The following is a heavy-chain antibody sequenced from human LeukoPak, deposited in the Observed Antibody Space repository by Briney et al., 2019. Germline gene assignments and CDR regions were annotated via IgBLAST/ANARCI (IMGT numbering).Heavy chain of an antibody. CDR1: GYSFSAYT. D-gene: IGHD3-10*01. CDR2: ITVYNNKT. Sequence: ASVKVSCKASGYSFSAYTVSWVRQAPGQGLEWMALITVYNNKTDYAQKFEGRVTVTTDTSTSTAYMELRSLTSDDTAVYYCARQRFGDVHAFDVWGQGTVVSVP. V-gene: IGHV1-18*01. CDR3: ARQRFGDVHAFDV. J-gene: IGHJ3*01.